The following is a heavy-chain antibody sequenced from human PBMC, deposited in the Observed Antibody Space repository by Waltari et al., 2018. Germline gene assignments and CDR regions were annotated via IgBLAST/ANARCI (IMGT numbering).Heavy chain of an antibody. CDR1: GYTFTSYG. D-gene: IGHD3-10*01. J-gene: IGHJ3*02. Sequence: QVQLVQSGAEVKKPGASVKVSCKASGYTFTSYGISWVRQAPGQGLEWMGWISAYNGNTNYAQKLQGRVTMTTDTSTSTAYMELRSLRSDDTAVYYCARDRLSWFRELLPLVAFDIWGQGTMVTVSS. V-gene: IGHV1-18*01. CDR3: ARDRLSWFRELLPLVAFDI. CDR2: ISAYNGNT.